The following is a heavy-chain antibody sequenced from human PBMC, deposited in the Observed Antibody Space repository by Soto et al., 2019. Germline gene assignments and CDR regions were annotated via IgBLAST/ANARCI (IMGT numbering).Heavy chain of an antibody. CDR2: IFYSGST. J-gene: IGHJ4*02. CDR3: ARLRTTGCSRGGCSPFYFDY. V-gene: IGHV4-39*01. CDR1: GGSISSNSYY. D-gene: IGHD2-2*01. Sequence: QLQLQESGPGLVKPSETLSLTCTVSGGSISSNSYYWGWIRQPPGKGLEWIGNIFYSGSTYYNPSLKSREPIPEDTSKNQFTLTRSSVTAADTDVYYCARLRTTGCSRGGCSPFYFDYWGQGTLVTVSS.